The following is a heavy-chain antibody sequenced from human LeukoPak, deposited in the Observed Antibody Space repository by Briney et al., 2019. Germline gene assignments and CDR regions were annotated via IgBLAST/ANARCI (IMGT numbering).Heavy chain of an antibody. J-gene: IGHJ4*02. Sequence: GGSLRLSCAASGFTFSSYAMHWVRQAPGKGLEWVAVISYDGSNKYYADSVKGRFTISRDNSKNTLYLQMNSLRAEDTAVYYCAKDDVIVATIGYDYWGQGTLVTVSS. CDR1: GFTFSSYA. CDR3: AKDDVIVATIGYDY. D-gene: IGHD5-12*01. V-gene: IGHV3-30*04. CDR2: ISYDGSNK.